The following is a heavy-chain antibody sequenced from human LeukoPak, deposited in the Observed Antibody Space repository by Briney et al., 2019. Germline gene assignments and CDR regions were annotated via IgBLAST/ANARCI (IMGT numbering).Heavy chain of an antibody. Sequence: TGGSLRLSCAASGFTFDDYGMSWVRQAPGKGLEWVSGINWNGGSTGYADSVKGRFTISRDNAKNSLYLQMNSLRAEDTAVYYCARALRYFDWLSTSPEYNWFDPWGQGTLVTVSS. CDR2: INWNGGST. D-gene: IGHD3-9*01. CDR1: GFTFDDYG. J-gene: IGHJ5*02. V-gene: IGHV3-20*04. CDR3: ARALRYFDWLSTSPEYNWFDP.